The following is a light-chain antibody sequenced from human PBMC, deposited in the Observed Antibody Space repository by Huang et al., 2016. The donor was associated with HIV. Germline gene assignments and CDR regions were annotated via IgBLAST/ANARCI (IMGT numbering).Light chain of an antibody. CDR3: QQYTNPPPWT. Sequence: VVLTQSPAALSVSPGERVTLSCRASQSVPGNLAWYLQKPGQAHRVLIFDASTRAAGTPARFSGSGSGTEFTLTISSLQSDDFGVYYCQQYTNPPPWTFGQGTRVEI. J-gene: IGKJ1*01. V-gene: IGKV3-15*01. CDR1: QSVPGN. CDR2: DAS.